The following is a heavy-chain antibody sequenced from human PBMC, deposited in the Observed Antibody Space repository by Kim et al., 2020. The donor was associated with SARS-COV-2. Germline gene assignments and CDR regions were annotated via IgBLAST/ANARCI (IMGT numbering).Heavy chain of an antibody. CDR1: GGSFSGYY. V-gene: IGHV4-34*01. CDR3: ARGLGITIFGVVIAYDY. Sequence: SETLSLTCAVYGGSFSGYYWSWIRQPPGKGLEWIGEINHSGSTNYNPSLKSRVTISVDTSKNQFSLKLSSVTAADTAVYYCARGLGITIFGVVIAYDYWCQGTLLTVSS. CDR2: INHSGST. D-gene: IGHD3-3*01. J-gene: IGHJ4*02.